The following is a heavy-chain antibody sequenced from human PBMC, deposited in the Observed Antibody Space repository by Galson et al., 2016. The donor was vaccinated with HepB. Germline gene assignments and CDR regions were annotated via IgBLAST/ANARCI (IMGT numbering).Heavy chain of an antibody. J-gene: IGHJ4*02. CDR1: GFTSSSYA. CDR2: ISGSGDST. D-gene: IGHD2-2*01. V-gene: IGHV3-23*01. Sequence: SLRLSCAATGFTSSSYAMSWVRQAPGKGLEWVSAISGSGDSTYYADSVKGRFTISRDNSKNTLYLQMNSLRAEDTAVYYCAKVIAVHGSSTSCYCFDYWGQGTLVTVSS. CDR3: AKVIAVHGSSTSCYCFDY.